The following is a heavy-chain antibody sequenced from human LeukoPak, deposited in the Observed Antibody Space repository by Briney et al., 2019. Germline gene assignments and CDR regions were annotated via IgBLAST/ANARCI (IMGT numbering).Heavy chain of an antibody. J-gene: IGHJ3*02. V-gene: IGHV4-31*03. D-gene: IGHD4-17*01. CDR2: IYYSGST. CDR1: GGSISSCGYY. Sequence: SETLSLTCTVSGGSISSCGYYWSWIRQHPGKGLEWIGYIYYSGSTYYNPSLKSRVTISVDTSKNQFSLKLSSVTAADTAVYYCARGYTGLRRDAFDIWGQGTMVTVPS. CDR3: ARGYTGLRRDAFDI.